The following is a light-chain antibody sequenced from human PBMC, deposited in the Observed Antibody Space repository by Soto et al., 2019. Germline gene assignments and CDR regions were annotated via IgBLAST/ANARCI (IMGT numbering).Light chain of an antibody. Sequence: QSALTQPASVSGSPGRSITIPCTGTISDVGGYNYVSWYQQHPGRAPKLMIYEVTNRPSGVSNRFSGSKSGNTASLTISGLQAEDEADYYCSSYTSSSTQVFASGTNVIV. V-gene: IGLV2-14*03. CDR2: EVT. CDR3: SSYTSSSTQV. CDR1: ISDVGGYNY. J-gene: IGLJ1*01.